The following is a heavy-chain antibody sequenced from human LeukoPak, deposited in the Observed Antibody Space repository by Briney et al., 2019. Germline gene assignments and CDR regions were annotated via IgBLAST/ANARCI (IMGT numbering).Heavy chain of an antibody. CDR2: IYTSGST. CDR1: SDSISSGNFH. V-gene: IGHV4-61*02. CDR3: ARVKLYGMATIFDY. Sequence: SQTLSLTCTVSSDSISSGNFHWTWIRQSAGKGLEWIVRIYTSGSTNYNPSLKSRVTMSVDTSKNQFSLKLSSVTAADTAVYYCARVKLYGMATIFDYWGQGTLVTVSS. J-gene: IGHJ4*02. D-gene: IGHD5-24*01.